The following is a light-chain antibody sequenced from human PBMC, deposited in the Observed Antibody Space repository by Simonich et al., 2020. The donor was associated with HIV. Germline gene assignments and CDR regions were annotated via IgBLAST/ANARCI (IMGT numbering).Light chain of an antibody. CDR1: QGISSF. CDR2: AAS. V-gene: IGKV1-9*01. Sequence: DIQLTQSPSFLSASVGDRVTVTCRASQGISSFLAWYQQKPGKAPKLLIYAASTLQSGGPSRFSGSGSGTEFTLTSSSLQPEDFATYYCQQLNSYPTFGGGTKVEIK. J-gene: IGKJ4*01. CDR3: QQLNSYPT.